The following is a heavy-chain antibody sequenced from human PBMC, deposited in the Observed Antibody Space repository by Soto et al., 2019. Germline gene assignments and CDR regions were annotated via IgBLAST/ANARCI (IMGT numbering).Heavy chain of an antibody. CDR2: IGRDGIYT. D-gene: IGHD2-2*01. V-gene: IGHV3-43*01. CDR3: AKEKHDASWTAFDY. CDR1: GFTFDDFS. J-gene: IGHJ4*02. Sequence: EVQLVESEGAVVQPGGSLRLSCAASGFTFDDFSMHWVRQAPGKGLEWVSLIGRDGIYTYYADSVKGRFTISRDNSKNSLYLQMNSLRTEDTAFYFCAKEKHDASWTAFDYWGQGTLVTVSS.